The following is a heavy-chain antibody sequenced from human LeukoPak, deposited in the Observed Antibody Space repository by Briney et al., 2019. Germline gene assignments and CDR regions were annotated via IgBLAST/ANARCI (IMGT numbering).Heavy chain of an antibody. CDR3: ARDRVAAAHYVKYYYYGMDV. CDR1: GLPFSNYG. J-gene: IGHJ6*02. CDR2: KRYYGADK. Sequence: GGSLRLSRAASGLPFSNYGIHWVRQAPGKGLEWVEFKRYYGADKYYAASVKGRFTISRDNSKNTLYLQMNSLRAEDTAVYYCARDRVAAAHYVKYYYYGMDVWGQGTTVTVSS. D-gene: IGHD6-13*01. V-gene: IGHV3-30*02.